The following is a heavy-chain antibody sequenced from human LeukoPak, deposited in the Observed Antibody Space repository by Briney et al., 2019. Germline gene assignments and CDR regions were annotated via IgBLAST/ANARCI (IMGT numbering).Heavy chain of an antibody. J-gene: IGHJ6*02. V-gene: IGHV3-21*01. CDR1: GFTFSSYS. D-gene: IGHD3-3*01. Sequence: GGSLRLSCAASGFTFSSYSMNWVRQAPGKGLEWVSSISSSSSYIYYADSVKGRFTISRDNAKNSLYLQMNSPRAEDTAVYYCARQGSITIFGVVTNYYYYYGMDVWGQGTTVTVSS. CDR3: ARQGSITIFGVVTNYYYYYGMDV. CDR2: ISSSSSYI.